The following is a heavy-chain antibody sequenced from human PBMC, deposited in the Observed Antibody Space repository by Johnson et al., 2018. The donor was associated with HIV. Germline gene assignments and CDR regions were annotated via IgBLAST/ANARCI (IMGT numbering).Heavy chain of an antibody. Sequence: EQLVESGGGVVRPGGSLRLSCAGSGFIFDDYGMNWVRQVPGKGLEWVSGINWNGGSTGYADSVKGRFTISRDNAKKSLYLQMNRLTAEDTAVYYCARGLAVAGTENAFDIWGQGTMVTVSS. CDR2: INWNGGST. D-gene: IGHD6-19*01. J-gene: IGHJ3*02. CDR1: GFIFDDYG. CDR3: ARGLAVAGTENAFDI. V-gene: IGHV3-20*04.